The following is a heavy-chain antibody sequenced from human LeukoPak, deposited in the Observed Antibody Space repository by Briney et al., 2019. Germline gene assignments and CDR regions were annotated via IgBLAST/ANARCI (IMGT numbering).Heavy chain of an antibody. V-gene: IGHV4-59*01. D-gene: IGHD3-10*01. CDR1: GGSISSYY. CDR3: AGVYTYGSGSYYPTQIDY. J-gene: IGHJ4*02. Sequence: SETLSLTCTVSGGSISSYYWSWIRQPPGKGLEWIGYIYYSGSTNYNPSLKSRVTISVDTSKNQFSLRLSSVTAADTAVYYCAGVYTYGSGSYYPTQIDYWGQGTLVTVSS. CDR2: IYYSGST.